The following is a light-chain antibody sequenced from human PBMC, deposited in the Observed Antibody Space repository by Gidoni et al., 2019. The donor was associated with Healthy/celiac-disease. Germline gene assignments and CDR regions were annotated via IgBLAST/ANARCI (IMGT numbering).Light chain of an antibody. CDR3: QQRSNWPVT. V-gene: IGKV3-11*01. CDR2: DAS. CDR1: QSVSSY. Sequence: EIVLTQSPATLSLSPGERATLSCRASQSVSSYLAWYQKKPGQAPRLLIYDASNRATGIPARFSGSGSGTDFTLTISRLEPEDFAVYYCQQRSNWPVTFGQGTKVEIK. J-gene: IGKJ1*01.